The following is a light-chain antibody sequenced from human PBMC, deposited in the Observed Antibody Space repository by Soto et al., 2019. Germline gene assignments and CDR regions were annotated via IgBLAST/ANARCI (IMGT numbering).Light chain of an antibody. CDR2: QDS. V-gene: IGLV3-1*01. J-gene: IGLJ2*01. CDR1: KLGDKY. CDR3: QAWASSVV. Sequence: SYELTQPPSVSVSPGQTASITCSGDKLGDKYACWYQQKPGQSPVLVIYQDSKRPSGIPERFSGSNSGNTATLTISRTQAMDEADYYCQAWASSVVFGGGTKVTVL.